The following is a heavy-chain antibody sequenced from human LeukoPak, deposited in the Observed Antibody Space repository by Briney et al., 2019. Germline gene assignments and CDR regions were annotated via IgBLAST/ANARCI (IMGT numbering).Heavy chain of an antibody. D-gene: IGHD3-10*01. V-gene: IGHV3-23*01. J-gene: IGHJ3*02. CDR3: AMSTYYYGSGSYYNSYAFDI. Sequence: GGSLRLFCAASGFTFSSYAMSWVRQAPGKGLEWVSAISGSGGSTYYADSVKGRFTISRDNSKNTLYLQMNSLRAEDTAVYYCAMSTYYYGSGSYYNSYAFDIWGQGTMVTVSS. CDR1: GFTFSSYA. CDR2: ISGSGGST.